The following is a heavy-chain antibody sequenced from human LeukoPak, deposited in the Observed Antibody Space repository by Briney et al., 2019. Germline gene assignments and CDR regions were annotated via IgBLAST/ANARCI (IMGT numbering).Heavy chain of an antibody. D-gene: IGHD2-21*02. CDR2: IIPIFGTA. V-gene: IGHV1-69*01. CDR1: GGTFSSYA. J-gene: IGHJ4*02. CDR3: ARTRRCGGDCYSVYYFDY. Sequence: SVKVSCKASGGTFSSYAISWVRQAPGQGLEWMGGIIPIFGTANHAQKFQGRVTITADESTSTAYMELSSLRSEDTAVYYCARTRRCGGDCYSVYYFDYWGQGTLVTVSS.